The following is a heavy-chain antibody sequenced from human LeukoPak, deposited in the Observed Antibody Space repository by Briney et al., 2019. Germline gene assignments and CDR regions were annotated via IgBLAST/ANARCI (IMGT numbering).Heavy chain of an antibody. D-gene: IGHD2-2*01. CDR2: ISGSGGST. J-gene: IGHJ4*02. V-gene: IGHV3-23*01. CDR1: GFTFSSYA. Sequence: PGGSLRLSCAASGFTFSSYAMSWVRQAPGKGLEWVSAISGSGGSTYYADSVKGRFTISRDNSKNTLYLQMNSLRAEDTAVYYCAKTDIVVVPAAMRGYYFDYWGQGNLVTVSS. CDR3: AKTDIVVVPAAMRGYYFDY.